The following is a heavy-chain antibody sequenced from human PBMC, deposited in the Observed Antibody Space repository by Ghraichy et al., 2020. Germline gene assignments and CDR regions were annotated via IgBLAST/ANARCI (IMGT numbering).Heavy chain of an antibody. CDR3: ANGLAAGGNYY. V-gene: IGHV3-23*01. D-gene: IGHD6-13*01. Sequence: GGSLRLSCAASGFTFSSYAMSWVRQAPGKGLEWVSVISGSGGSTYYADSVKGRFTISRDNSKNTMYLQMNSLRAEDTAVYYCANGLAAGGNYYWGQGTLVTVSS. CDR1: GFTFSSYA. CDR2: ISGSGGST. J-gene: IGHJ4*02.